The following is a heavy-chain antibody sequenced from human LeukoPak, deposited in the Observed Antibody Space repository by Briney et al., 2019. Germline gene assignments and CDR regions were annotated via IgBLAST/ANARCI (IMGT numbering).Heavy chain of an antibody. Sequence: SGGSLRLSCAASGFTFSTYGMHWVRQAPGKGLEWVAVISYDGSNEYYADSVKGRFTIPRDNSKNTLYLQMSSLRAEDTAVYYCAKEFNRGLPDYWGQGTLVTVSS. CDR3: AKEFNRGLPDY. D-gene: IGHD2-21*01. CDR2: ISYDGSNE. CDR1: GFTFSTYG. J-gene: IGHJ4*02. V-gene: IGHV3-30*18.